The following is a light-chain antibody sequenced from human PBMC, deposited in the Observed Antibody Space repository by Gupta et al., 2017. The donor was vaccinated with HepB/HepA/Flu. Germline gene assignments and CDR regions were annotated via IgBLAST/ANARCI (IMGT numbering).Light chain of an antibody. CDR1: QSFTSGY. CDR2: GAS. J-gene: IGKJ4*01. V-gene: IGKV3-20*01. Sequence: EIVLTQSPGTLPLSPGERATLSCRASQSFTSGYLAWYQQKPGQAPRLLIYGASRRAAGIPDRFSGSESGTDFTLTISRLEPEDFAVYYCQHYDYSIPLSFGGGTKVEMK. CDR3: QHYDYSIPLS.